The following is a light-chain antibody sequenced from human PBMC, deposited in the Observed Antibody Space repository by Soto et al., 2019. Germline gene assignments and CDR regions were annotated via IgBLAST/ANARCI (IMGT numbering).Light chain of an antibody. CDR3: FSFTNTSTHV. CDR2: EVN. Sequence: HSALTQPASLSGSPGQSISISCTGTSSDIGAYYYVSWFQQHPGKAPKLMISEVNNRPSGVSNRFSGSKSGNTAYLTISGLQVEDEAEYFCFSFTNTSTHVFGTGTKVTV. CDR1: SSDIGAYYY. V-gene: IGLV2-14*01. J-gene: IGLJ1*01.